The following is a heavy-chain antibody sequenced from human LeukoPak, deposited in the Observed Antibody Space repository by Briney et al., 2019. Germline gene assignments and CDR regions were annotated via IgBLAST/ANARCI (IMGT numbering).Heavy chain of an antibody. D-gene: IGHD2-15*01. CDR1: GFTFSSYS. V-gene: IGHV3-21*01. Sequence: GGSLRLSCAASGFTFSSYSMNWVRQAPGKGLEWVSSISSSSSYIYYADSVKGRFTIPRDNAKNSLYLQMNSLRAEDTAVYYCARVDLGYCSGGSCYSGDYWGQGTLVTVSS. CDR2: ISSSSSYI. CDR3: ARVDLGYCSGGSCYSGDY. J-gene: IGHJ4*02.